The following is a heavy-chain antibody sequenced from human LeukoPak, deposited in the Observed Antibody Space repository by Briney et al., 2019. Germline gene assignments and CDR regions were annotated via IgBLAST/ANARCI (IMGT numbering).Heavy chain of an antibody. CDR3: AKAPDYGGNSCWFDP. CDR2: ISGSGGST. V-gene: IGHV3-23*01. CDR1: GFTFSSYA. J-gene: IGHJ5*02. Sequence: PGGSLRLSCAASGFTFSSYAISWVRQAPGKGLEWVSVISGSGGSTYYADSVKGRFTISRDNYKNTLYLQMNSLRAEDTAVYFCAKAPDYGGNSCWFDPWGQGTLVTVSS. D-gene: IGHD4-23*01.